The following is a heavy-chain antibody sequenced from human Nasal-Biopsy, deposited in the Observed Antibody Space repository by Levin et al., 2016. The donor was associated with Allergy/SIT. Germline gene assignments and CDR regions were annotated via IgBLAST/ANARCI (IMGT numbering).Heavy chain of an antibody. D-gene: IGHD3-16*01. CDR2: ITGYGPT. CDR3: AKDREGNILGADAFDF. J-gene: IGHJ3*01. Sequence: GGSLRLSCAASGFNFNNFAMSWVRQAPGKGPEWVSTITGYGPTYYAESVRGRFTILRDNSKNTVYLQMSNVRADDQATYYCAKDREGNILGADAFDFWGQGTMVTVSS. V-gene: IGHV3-23*01. CDR1: GFNFNNFA.